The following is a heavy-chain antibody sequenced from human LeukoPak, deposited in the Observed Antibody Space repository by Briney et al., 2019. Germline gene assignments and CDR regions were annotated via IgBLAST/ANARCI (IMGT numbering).Heavy chain of an antibody. CDR3: TRPPFLRGYSYGF. Sequence: ASVKVSCKASGYTFTGYYMHWVRQAPGQGLEWMGWINPNSGGTNYAQKFQGRVTMTRDTSISTAYMELSRLRSDDTAVYYCTRPPFLRGYSYGFWGQGTLVTVSS. D-gene: IGHD5-18*01. CDR1: GYTFTGYY. J-gene: IGHJ4*02. V-gene: IGHV1-2*02. CDR2: INPNSGGT.